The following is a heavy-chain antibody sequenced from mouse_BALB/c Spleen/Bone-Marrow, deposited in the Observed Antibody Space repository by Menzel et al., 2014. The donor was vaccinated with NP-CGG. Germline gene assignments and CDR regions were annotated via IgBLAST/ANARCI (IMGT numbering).Heavy chain of an antibody. CDR3: AREEAFGYVIAY. Sequence: EVKLVESGPELVTPGASVKISCKTSGCTFTEYTMHWVKQSHGKSLEWIGGFNPNNGGTSYNQKFKGKATLTVDKSSSAAYMELRSLTSEDSAVYYCAREEAFGYVIAYWGQGTLVTVSA. V-gene: IGHV1-18*01. CDR1: GCTFTEYT. CDR2: FNPNNGGT. D-gene: IGHD2-2*01. J-gene: IGHJ3*01.